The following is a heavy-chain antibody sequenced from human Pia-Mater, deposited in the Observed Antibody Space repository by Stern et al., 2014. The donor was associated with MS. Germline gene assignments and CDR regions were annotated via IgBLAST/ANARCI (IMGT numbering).Heavy chain of an antibody. D-gene: IGHD4-23*01. V-gene: IGHV1-69*01. J-gene: IGHJ6*02. Sequence: VQLVESGPEERKSGSSVKVSCKASGGTFNNYAYSWVRQAPGQGLEWMGGVIPMFNTTEYAQKFQDRLTIIADESTSSAYMELNNLKIDDTAVYFCARFGGSAVWCQGTTVIVSS. CDR2: VIPMFNTT. CDR1: GGTFNNYA. CDR3: ARFGGSAV.